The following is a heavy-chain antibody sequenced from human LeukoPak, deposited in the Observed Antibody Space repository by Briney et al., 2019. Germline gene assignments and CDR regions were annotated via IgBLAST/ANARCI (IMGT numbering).Heavy chain of an antibody. CDR2: INTYKGNT. D-gene: IGHD1-14*01. CDR3: AVRRGTLPYYFDF. J-gene: IGHJ4*02. CDR1: GYSFTSYG. Sequence: RASVKVSCKASGYSFTSYGLSWLRQAPGRGLEYMGWINTYKGNTNYAQNLQGRVSMTTGTSTTTAYVELRGLTSDDTAVYYCAVRRGTLPYYFDFWGQGTPVTVSS. V-gene: IGHV1-18*01.